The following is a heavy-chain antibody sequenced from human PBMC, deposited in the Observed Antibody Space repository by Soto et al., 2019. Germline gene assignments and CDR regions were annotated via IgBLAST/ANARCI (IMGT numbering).Heavy chain of an antibody. CDR1: GFTFSSYA. D-gene: IGHD3-10*02. Sequence: EVQLLESGGGLVQPGGSLRLSCAASGFTFSSYAMSWVRQAPGKGLEWVSAIGGSGGSKYYADSVKGRFTISRDNSKNTLYLQMNSLRAEDTAVYYCANAVYGRAGGYWGQGTLVTVSS. J-gene: IGHJ4*02. CDR3: ANAVYGRAGGY. V-gene: IGHV3-23*01. CDR2: IGGSGGSK.